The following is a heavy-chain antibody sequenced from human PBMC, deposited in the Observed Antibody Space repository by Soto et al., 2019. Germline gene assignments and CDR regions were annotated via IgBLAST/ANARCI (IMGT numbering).Heavy chain of an antibody. CDR2: INAGNGNT. V-gene: IGHV1-3*01. CDR3: AREDYGDYIRYYYGMDV. D-gene: IGHD4-17*01. J-gene: IGHJ6*02. Sequence: ASVKVSCKASGYTFTSYAMHWVRQAPGQRLEWMGWINAGNGNTKYSQKFQGRVTITRDTSASTAYMELSSLRSEDTAVYYCAREDYGDYIRYYYGMDVWGQGTTVTVSS. CDR1: GYTFTSYA.